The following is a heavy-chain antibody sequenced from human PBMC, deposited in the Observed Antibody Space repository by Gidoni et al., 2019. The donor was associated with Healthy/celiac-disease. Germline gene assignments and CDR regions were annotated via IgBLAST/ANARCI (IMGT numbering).Heavy chain of an antibody. Sequence: EVQLLESGGGLVQPGGSLRLSCAASGFTLRSYAMRGVRQAPGKGLEWVSAISGSGGSTYYAESVKGRFTISRDNSKNTLYLQMNSLRAEDTAVYYCAKAIRFVTTGGYYFDYWGQGTLVTVSS. D-gene: IGHD4-17*01. V-gene: IGHV3-23*01. CDR2: ISGSGGST. CDR3: AKAIRFVTTGGYYFDY. J-gene: IGHJ4*02. CDR1: GFTLRSYA.